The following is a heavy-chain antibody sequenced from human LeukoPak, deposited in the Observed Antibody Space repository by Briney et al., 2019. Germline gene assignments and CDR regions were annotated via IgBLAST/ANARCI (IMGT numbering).Heavy chain of an antibody. D-gene: IGHD6-25*01. V-gene: IGHV1-18*01. Sequence: ASVKVSCKASGYTFTSYGISWVRQAPGQGLEWMGWISAYNGNTNYAQKLQGRVTMTTDTSTSTAYMELRSLRSDDTAVYYCARGPAPYYYYYYMDVWGKGTTVTVSS. CDR3: ARGPAPYYYYYYMDV. CDR1: GYTFTSYG. CDR2: ISAYNGNT. J-gene: IGHJ6*03.